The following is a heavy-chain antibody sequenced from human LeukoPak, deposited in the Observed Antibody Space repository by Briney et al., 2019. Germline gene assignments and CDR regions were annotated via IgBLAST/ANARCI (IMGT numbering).Heavy chain of an antibody. V-gene: IGHV1-18*01. CDR2: ISAYNGNT. CDR3: ARQRNYGDFDY. J-gene: IGHJ4*02. CDR1: GYTFTSYG. D-gene: IGHD1-7*01. Sequence: GASVKVSCKASGYTFTSYGIGWVRQAPGQGLEWMGWISAYNGNTNYAQKLQGRVTMTTDTSTSTAYMELRSLRSDNTAVYYCARQRNYGDFDYWGQGTLVTVSS.